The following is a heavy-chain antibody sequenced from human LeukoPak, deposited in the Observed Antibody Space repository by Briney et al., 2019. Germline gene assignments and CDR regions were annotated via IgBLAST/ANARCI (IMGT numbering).Heavy chain of an antibody. CDR1: GFTFSSFW. V-gene: IGHV3-7*01. Sequence: GGSLRLSCAASGFTFSSFWMTWVRQAQGKGLEWVANIKQDGSEKYYVDSVRGRFTISRDNATNSLYLQMNSLRAEDTAVYYCARDLNYFDYWGQGTLVTVSS. J-gene: IGHJ4*02. CDR2: IKQDGSEK. CDR3: ARDLNYFDY.